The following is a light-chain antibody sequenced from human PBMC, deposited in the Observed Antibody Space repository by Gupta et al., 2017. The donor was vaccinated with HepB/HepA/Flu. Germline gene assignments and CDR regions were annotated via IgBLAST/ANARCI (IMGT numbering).Light chain of an antibody. CDR2: GAS. CDR1: QSVSSNF. Sequence: IVSTLSPGTLSVSPGESATLTCRASQSVSSNFLAWYQQKRGQAPRLLIDGASSKATGIPNRCSGSGSETDFALTSSRLQPEDFAFYYYQQYGSSPHTFGQGTKVEIE. CDR3: QQYGSSPHT. J-gene: IGKJ1*01. V-gene: IGKV3-20*01.